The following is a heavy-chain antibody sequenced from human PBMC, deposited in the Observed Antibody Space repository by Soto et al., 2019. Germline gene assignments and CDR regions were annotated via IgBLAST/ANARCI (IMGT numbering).Heavy chain of an antibody. CDR1: GFSLSTSGVA. Sequence: QITLKESGPTLVKPTQTLTLTCTSSGFSLSTSGVAVGWIRQPPGKALERLALIHWDDDKRYSPSRKSRHTITKDTSKHQVVLTMTNMDPVDTSTYYCAHSWYCSGGSCYYTYYFDNRGEVTLVTVSS. J-gene: IGHJ4*02. CDR2: IHWDDDK. CDR3: AHSWYCSGGSCYYTYYFDN. D-gene: IGHD2-15*01. V-gene: IGHV2-5*02.